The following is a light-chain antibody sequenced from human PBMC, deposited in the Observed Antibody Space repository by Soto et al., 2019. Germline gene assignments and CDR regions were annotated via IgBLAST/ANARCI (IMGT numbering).Light chain of an antibody. CDR3: QQYESTPPT. CDR1: QSVLYSSNNKNY. J-gene: IGKJ2*01. V-gene: IGKV4-1*01. Sequence: DIVMTQSPDSLAVSLGERATINCKSSQSVLYSSNNKNYLSWYQQRPGQPPKLLIYWACTRESGVPDRFSGSGSGTDFTLTITSLQAEDVAVYYCQQYESTPPTFGQGTKLELK. CDR2: WAC.